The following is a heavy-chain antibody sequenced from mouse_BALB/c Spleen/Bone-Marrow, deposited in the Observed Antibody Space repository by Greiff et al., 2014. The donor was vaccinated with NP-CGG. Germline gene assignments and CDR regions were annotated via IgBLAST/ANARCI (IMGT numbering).Heavy chain of an antibody. CDR1: GFTFSDYY. CDR2: ISAGGSYT. J-gene: IGHJ4*01. Sequence: EVKLMESGGGLVKPGGSLKLSCAASGFTFSDYYMYWVRQTPEKRLEWVATISAGGSYTYYQDSVKGRFTISRDNAKNNLYLQMSSLKSEDTAMYYCARYGNSPYAMDYWGQGTSVTVSS. D-gene: IGHD1-1*01. V-gene: IGHV5-4*02. CDR3: ARYGNSPYAMDY.